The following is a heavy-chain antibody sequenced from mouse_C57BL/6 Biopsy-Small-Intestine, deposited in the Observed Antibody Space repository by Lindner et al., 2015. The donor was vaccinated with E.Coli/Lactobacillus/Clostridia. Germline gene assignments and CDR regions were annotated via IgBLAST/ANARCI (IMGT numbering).Heavy chain of an antibody. CDR2: IYPRDGST. CDR3: ARDYYGSSFWYFDV. V-gene: IGHV1-85*01. J-gene: IGHJ1*03. CDR1: GYTFTSYD. Sequence: VQLQESGPELVKPGASVKLSCKASGYTFTSYDINWVKQRPGQGLEWIGWIYPRDGSTKYNERFKGKATLTVDTSSSTAYMELHSLTSEDSAVYFCARDYYGSSFWYFDVWGTGTTVTVSS. D-gene: IGHD1-1*01.